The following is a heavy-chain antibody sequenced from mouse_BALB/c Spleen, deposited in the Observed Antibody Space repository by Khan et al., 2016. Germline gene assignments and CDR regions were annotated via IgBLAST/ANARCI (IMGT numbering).Heavy chain of an antibody. Sequence: EVQLQESGPGLTKPSQSLSLTCTVTGYSITSDYAWNWFRQFPGNKLEWMAYIIYSGSITYTPPLKSRTSITRDTSKNQFFLQLNSVTIEDPSTKYCARDGPNNAMHYWGQGTSVTVAS. CDR2: IIYSGSI. CDR1: GYSITSDYA. V-gene: IGHV3-2*02. D-gene: IGHD2-3*01. J-gene: IGHJ4*01. CDR3: ARDGPNNAMHY.